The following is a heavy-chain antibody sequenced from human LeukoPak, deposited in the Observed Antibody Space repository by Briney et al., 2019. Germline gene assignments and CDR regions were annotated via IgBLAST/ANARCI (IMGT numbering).Heavy chain of an antibody. CDR3: AARPRDYVTFDI. V-gene: IGHV1-46*01. CDR1: GYTFTSYY. CDR2: INPRGDYT. J-gene: IGHJ3*02. D-gene: IGHD3-16*01. Sequence: ASGKVSCKPFGYTFTSYYIHWVRQAPGQGLEWMGIINPRGDYTTYAQNFQGRVTITRDMSTSTAYMDLSSLGSEDTAVYYCAARPRDYVTFDIWGQGTMVTVSS.